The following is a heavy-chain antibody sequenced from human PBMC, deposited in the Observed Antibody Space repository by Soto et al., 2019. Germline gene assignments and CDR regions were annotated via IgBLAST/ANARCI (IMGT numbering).Heavy chain of an antibody. Sequence: PSETLSLTCTVSGGSISSYYWSWIRQPPGKGLEWIGYIYYSGSTNYNPSLKSRVTISVDTSKNQFSLKLSSVTAADTAVYYCARVGYYYDSSGYYLSFDYWGQGTLVTVSS. J-gene: IGHJ4*02. V-gene: IGHV4-59*01. CDR1: GGSISSYY. CDR2: IYYSGST. CDR3: ARVGYYYDSSGYYLSFDY. D-gene: IGHD3-22*01.